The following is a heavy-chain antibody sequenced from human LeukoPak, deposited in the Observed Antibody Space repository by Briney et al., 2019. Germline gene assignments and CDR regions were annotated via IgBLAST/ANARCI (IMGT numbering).Heavy chain of an antibody. V-gene: IGHV3-23*01. CDR3: AKLDYYDTH. CDR2: ITGSSAST. J-gene: IGHJ4*02. D-gene: IGHD3-22*01. CDR1: GFTFSGSA. Sequence: GGSLKLSCAASGFTFSGSAMHWVRQAPGKGLEWVSSITGSSASTYYADSVKGRFTISRDNSKNTLYLQMNSLRAEDTAVYFCAKLDYYDTHWGQGTLVTVSS.